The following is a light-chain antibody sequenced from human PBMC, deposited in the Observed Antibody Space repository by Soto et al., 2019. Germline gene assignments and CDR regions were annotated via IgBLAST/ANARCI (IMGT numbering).Light chain of an antibody. CDR2: GAS. CDR1: QSVSSN. Sequence: EIVMTQSPATLSVSPGERATLSCRASQSVSSNLAWYQQKPGQAPRLLIYGASTRATGIPARFSGSGSGTEFTLTISSQQSEDFAVYSCQQYNNWPPFTFGPGTKVDIK. CDR3: QQYNNWPPFT. J-gene: IGKJ3*01. V-gene: IGKV3-15*01.